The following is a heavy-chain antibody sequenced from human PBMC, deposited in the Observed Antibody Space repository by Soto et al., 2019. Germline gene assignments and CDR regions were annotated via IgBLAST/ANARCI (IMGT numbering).Heavy chain of an antibody. Sequence: GASVKVSCKASGFTFTSSAVQLVRQARGQRLEWIGWIVVGSGNTNYAQKFQERVTITRDMSTSTAYMELSSLRSEDTAVYYCAALSGVAGRFDYWGQGTLVTVS. J-gene: IGHJ4*02. CDR2: IVVGSGNT. CDR1: GFTFTSSA. D-gene: IGHD6-19*01. CDR3: AALSGVAGRFDY. V-gene: IGHV1-58*01.